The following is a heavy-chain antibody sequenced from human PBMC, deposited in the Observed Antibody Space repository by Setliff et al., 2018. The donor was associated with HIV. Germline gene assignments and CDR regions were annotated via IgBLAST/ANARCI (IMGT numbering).Heavy chain of an antibody. V-gene: IGHV1-18*01. CDR3: ARVPYRSAWFSGVHDAFDV. D-gene: IGHD6-19*01. CDR2: ISGYNGNT. J-gene: IGHJ3*01. Sequence: ASVKVSCKASGYTFSSYGISWVRQAPGQGLEGMGWISGYNGNTKYVQKLQGRVTMTTDTSTRTVYMELRSLRHDDTAEYFCARVPYRSAWFSGVHDAFDVGGQGTMVTVSS. CDR1: GYTFSSYG.